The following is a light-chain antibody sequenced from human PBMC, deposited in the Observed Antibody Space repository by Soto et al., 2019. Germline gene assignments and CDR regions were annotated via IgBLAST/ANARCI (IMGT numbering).Light chain of an antibody. CDR2: DVS. Sequence: DIQMTQSPSTLSASVGDRVTITCRASQNINFYLAWYQQKPGKAPQILLFDVSRLARGVPSRFSGSGSGTEFTLTISSLQLDDFATYYCQQYNSYSSWTFGLGTKVDIK. CDR1: QNINFY. J-gene: IGKJ1*01. CDR3: QQYNSYSSWT. V-gene: IGKV1-5*01.